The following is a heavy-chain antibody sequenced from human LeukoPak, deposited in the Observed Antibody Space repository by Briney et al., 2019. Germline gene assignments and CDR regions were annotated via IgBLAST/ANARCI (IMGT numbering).Heavy chain of an antibody. Sequence: SETLSLTCTVSGGSISSGRYYWSWIRQHPGKGLEWIGYIYYSGSTYYNPSLKSRVTISVDTSKSQFSLKLSSVTAADTAVYYCARSHSTDYGDYFYWGQGTLVTVSS. V-gene: IGHV4-31*03. J-gene: IGHJ4*02. CDR1: GGSISSGRYY. D-gene: IGHD4-17*01. CDR2: IYYSGST. CDR3: ARSHSTDYGDYFY.